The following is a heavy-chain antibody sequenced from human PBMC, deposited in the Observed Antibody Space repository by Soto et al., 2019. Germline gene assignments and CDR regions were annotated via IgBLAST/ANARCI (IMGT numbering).Heavy chain of an antibody. J-gene: IGHJ5*02. CDR1: GGSISSDY. CDR2: IFYSGST. Sequence: ETLSLTCTVSGGSISSDYWSWIRQPPGKGLEWIGYIFYSGSTNYNPSLKSRVTISVDTSKNQFSLKLSSVTAADTAVYYCAGQQRGDHYNWFDPWGQGTLVTVSS. D-gene: IGHD3-16*01. V-gene: IGHV4-59*08. CDR3: AGQQRGDHYNWFDP.